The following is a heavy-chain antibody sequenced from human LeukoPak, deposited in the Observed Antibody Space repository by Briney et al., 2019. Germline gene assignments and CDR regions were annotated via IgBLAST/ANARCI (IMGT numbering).Heavy chain of an antibody. Sequence: PGGSLRLSCAASGFTFSSYAMHWVRQAPGKGLEYVSAISSNGGSTYYANSVKGRFTISRDNSKNTLYLQMGSLRAEDMAVYYCARGMSAAFDIWGQGTMVTVSS. V-gene: IGHV3-64*01. J-gene: IGHJ3*02. CDR2: ISSNGGST. CDR1: GFTFSSYA. CDR3: ARGMSAAFDI.